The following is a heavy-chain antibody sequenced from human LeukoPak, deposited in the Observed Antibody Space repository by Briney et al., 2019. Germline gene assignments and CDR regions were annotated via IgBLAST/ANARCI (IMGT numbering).Heavy chain of an antibody. CDR1: GGSISSSSYY. CDR2: IYYSGST. Sequence: PSETLSLTCTVSGGSISSSSYYWGWIRQPPGKGLEWIGSIYYSGSTYYNPSLKSRVTISVDTSKNQFSLKLSSVTAADTAVYYCARDLKQQLVRGSWFDPWGQGTLVTVSS. J-gene: IGHJ5*02. D-gene: IGHD6-13*01. CDR3: ARDLKQQLVRGSWFDP. V-gene: IGHV4-39*02.